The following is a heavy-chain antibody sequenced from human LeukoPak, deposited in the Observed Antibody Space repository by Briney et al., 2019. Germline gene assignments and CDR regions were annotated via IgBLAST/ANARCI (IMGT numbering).Heavy chain of an antibody. J-gene: IGHJ4*02. CDR1: GFTFSSYS. CDR2: ISSSSSYI. D-gene: IGHD6-13*01. V-gene: IGHV3-21*01. Sequence: GGSLRLSCAASGFTFSSYSMNWVRQAPGNGLEWVSSISSSSSYIYYADSVKGRFTISRDNAKNSLYLQMNSLRAEDTAVYYCARGFSSLFDYWGQGTLVTVSS. CDR3: ARGFSSLFDY.